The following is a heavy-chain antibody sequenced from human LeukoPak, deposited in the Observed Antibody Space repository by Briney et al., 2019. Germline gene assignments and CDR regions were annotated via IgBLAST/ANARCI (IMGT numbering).Heavy chain of an antibody. CDR2: IYYSGST. CDR3: ARGRRKRITRLSAFDP. D-gene: IGHD3-10*01. CDR1: AGSISNYY. V-gene: IGHV4-59*12. J-gene: IGHJ5*02. Sequence: PSETLSLTCTVSAGSISNYYWSWVRQPPGKGLEWIGYIYYSGSTNYNPSLKSRVTISVDTSKNQFSLKLSSVTAADTAVYYCARGRRKRITRLSAFDPWGQGTLVTVSS.